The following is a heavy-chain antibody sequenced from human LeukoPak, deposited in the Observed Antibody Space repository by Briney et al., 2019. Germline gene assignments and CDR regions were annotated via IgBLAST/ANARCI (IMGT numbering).Heavy chain of an antibody. D-gene: IGHD3-10*01. CDR3: ARGHYYGSGSYTPYYYYGMDV. CDR2: INPNSGGT. Sequence: ASVKVSCKASGYTFTGYYMHWVRQAPGQGLEWMGWINPNSGGTNYAQKFQGRVTMTRDTSISTAYMELRRLRSDDTAVYYCARGHYYGSGSYTPYYYYGMDVWGQGTTVTVSS. CDR1: GYTFTGYY. J-gene: IGHJ6*02. V-gene: IGHV1-2*02.